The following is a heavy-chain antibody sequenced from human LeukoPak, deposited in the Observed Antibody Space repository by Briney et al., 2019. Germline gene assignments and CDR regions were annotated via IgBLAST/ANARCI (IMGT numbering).Heavy chain of an antibody. Sequence: SETLPLTCTVSGGSISSSNYYWGWIRQPPGKGLEWIGCIYYSGSTYYNPSLKSRVTIYVDTSKNQFSLKLNSVTAADTAMYYCASGSSSGLLGWFDPWGQGTLVTVSS. J-gene: IGHJ5*02. CDR3: ASGSSSGLLGWFDP. CDR1: GGSISSSNYY. D-gene: IGHD6-13*01. V-gene: IGHV4-39*01. CDR2: IYYSGST.